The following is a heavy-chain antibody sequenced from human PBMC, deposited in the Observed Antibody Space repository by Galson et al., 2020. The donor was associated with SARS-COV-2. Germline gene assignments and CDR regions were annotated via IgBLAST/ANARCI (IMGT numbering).Heavy chain of an antibody. Sequence: KIGESLKISCKGSGYSFTSYWIGWVRQMPGKGLEWMGIIYPGDSDTRYSPSFQGQVTISADKSISTAYLQWSSLKASDTAMYYCARLLITFGGVIEGADYWGQGTLVTVSS. CDR2: IYPGDSDT. J-gene: IGHJ4*02. CDR1: GYSFTSYW. CDR3: ARLLITFGGVIEGADY. D-gene: IGHD3-16*02. V-gene: IGHV5-51*01.